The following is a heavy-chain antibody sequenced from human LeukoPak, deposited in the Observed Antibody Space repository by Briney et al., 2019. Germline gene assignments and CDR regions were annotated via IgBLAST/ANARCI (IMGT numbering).Heavy chain of an antibody. CDR3: AKDQGYTYGHSFDY. Sequence: TGGSLRLSCAASGFTFGSYGMHWVRQAPGKGLEWVALISYDGSKEYYGDSVKGRLTISRDNSKNTLYLQMNSLRAEDTAVYYCAKDQGYTYGHSFDYWGQGTLVTVSS. D-gene: IGHD5-18*01. J-gene: IGHJ4*02. CDR2: ISYDGSKE. CDR1: GFTFGSYG. V-gene: IGHV3-30*18.